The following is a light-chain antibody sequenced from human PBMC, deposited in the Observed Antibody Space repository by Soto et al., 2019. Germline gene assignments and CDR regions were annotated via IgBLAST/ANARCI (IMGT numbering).Light chain of an antibody. CDR2: EAS. Sequence: DIQLTQSPSLLSASIGDRVTITCRASHDISTFLAWYQQKPGKAPKLLIYEASTLQSGVPSRFSGSGSGIEFTLTISGLLPEDFAAYHCQQLYTLPFTFGQGTRL. CDR1: HDISTF. V-gene: IGKV1-9*01. CDR3: QQLYTLPFT. J-gene: IGKJ5*01.